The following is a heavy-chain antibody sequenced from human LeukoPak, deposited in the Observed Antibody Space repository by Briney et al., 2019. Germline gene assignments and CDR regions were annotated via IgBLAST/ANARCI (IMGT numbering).Heavy chain of an antibody. CDR3: ASELLNPFDY. CDR2: INHSGST. J-gene: IGHJ4*02. V-gene: IGHV4-34*01. D-gene: IGHD3-10*01. Sequence: SETLSLTCTVSGGSISSYYWNWIRQPPGKGLEWIGEINHSGSTNYNPSLESRVTISVDTSKKQFSLKLSSVTAADTAVYYCASELLNPFDYWGQGTLVTVSS. CDR1: GGSISSYY.